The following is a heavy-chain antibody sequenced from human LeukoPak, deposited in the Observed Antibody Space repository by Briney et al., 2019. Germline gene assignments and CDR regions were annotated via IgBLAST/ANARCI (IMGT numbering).Heavy chain of an antibody. Sequence: GGSLRLSCAASGFTFSNYAMSWVRQAPGKGLEWVSTISNTGSDTYYADSAKGRFTISRDNSENTLYLQMNDLRAEDTAIHYCAKVPYSDYGSGRPPFMDVWGQGTTVAVSS. CDR1: GFTFSNYA. CDR2: ISNTGSDT. CDR3: AKVPYSDYGSGRPPFMDV. D-gene: IGHD3-10*01. V-gene: IGHV3-23*01. J-gene: IGHJ6*02.